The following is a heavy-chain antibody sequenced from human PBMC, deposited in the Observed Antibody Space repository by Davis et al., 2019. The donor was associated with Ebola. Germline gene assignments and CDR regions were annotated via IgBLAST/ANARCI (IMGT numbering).Heavy chain of an antibody. J-gene: IGHJ6*02. CDR3: ARNIAVAGPTYEYYYGMDV. V-gene: IGHV4-4*07. CDR1: GGSISSYY. Sequence: PSETLSLTCTVSGGSISSYYWSWIRQPAGKGLEWIGRIYTSGSTNYNPSLKSRVTMSVDTAKNQFSLKLSSVTAADTAVYYCARNIAVAGPTYEYYYGMDVWGQGTTVTVSS. D-gene: IGHD6-19*01. CDR2: IYTSGST.